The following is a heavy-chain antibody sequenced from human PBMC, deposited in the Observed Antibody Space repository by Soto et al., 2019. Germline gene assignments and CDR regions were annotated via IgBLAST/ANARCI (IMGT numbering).Heavy chain of an antibody. CDR3: AKGEGAQPVVYFDY. J-gene: IGHJ4*02. D-gene: IGHD2-2*01. V-gene: IGHV3-23*01. CDR1: GFTFSSYA. Sequence: EVQLLESGGGLVQPGGSLRLSCAASGFTFSSYAMSWVRQAPGKGLEWVSGISGSGGSTYYADCVKGRFTICRDNPKNTLYLQMNGLRAEDTAVHYCAKGEGAQPVVYFDYLGQGTLVPVSS. CDR2: ISGSGGST.